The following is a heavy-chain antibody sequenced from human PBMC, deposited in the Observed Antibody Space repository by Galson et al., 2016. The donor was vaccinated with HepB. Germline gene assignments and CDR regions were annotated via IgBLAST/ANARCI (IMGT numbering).Heavy chain of an antibody. J-gene: IGHJ4*02. CDR3: AKAPPCRVPGCHMGRLDD. CDR2: ISDRGDYI. V-gene: IGHV3-23*01. D-gene: IGHD6-19*01. Sequence: SLRLSCAASGFTFSSYAMNWVRQAPGKGLEWVSVISDRGDYIFYADSVKGRFTISRDNSKDTLYLQMNSLRAEDTATYFCAKAPPCRVPGCHMGRLDDWGQGALVTVSS. CDR1: GFTFSSYA.